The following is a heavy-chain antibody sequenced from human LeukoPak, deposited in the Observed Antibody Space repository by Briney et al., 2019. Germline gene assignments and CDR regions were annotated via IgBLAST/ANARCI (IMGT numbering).Heavy chain of an antibody. D-gene: IGHD3-10*01. Sequence: PGRSLRLSCAASGFTVSRNYMTWVRQAPGKGLEWVSVIYSDGSTFYTDSVKGRFTISRDNSKNTLYPQMNSLRVEDTAVYYCATDFRYGSAWGPGTLLTVSS. J-gene: IGHJ4*02. CDR1: GFTVSRNY. CDR3: ATDFRYGSA. CDR2: IYSDGST. V-gene: IGHV3-66*01.